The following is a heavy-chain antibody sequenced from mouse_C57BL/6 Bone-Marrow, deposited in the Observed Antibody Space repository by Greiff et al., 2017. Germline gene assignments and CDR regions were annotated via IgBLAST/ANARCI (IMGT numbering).Heavy chain of an antibody. Sequence: QVQLKQSGAELVRPGTSVKVSCKASGYAFTNYLIEWVKQRPGQGLEWIGVINPGSGGTNYNEKFKGKATLTADKSSSTAYMQLSSLTSEDSAVYFCARSYGSSPYAMDYWGQGTSVTVSS. D-gene: IGHD1-1*01. CDR3: ARSYGSSPYAMDY. V-gene: IGHV1-54*01. CDR2: INPGSGGT. CDR1: GYAFTNYL. J-gene: IGHJ4*01.